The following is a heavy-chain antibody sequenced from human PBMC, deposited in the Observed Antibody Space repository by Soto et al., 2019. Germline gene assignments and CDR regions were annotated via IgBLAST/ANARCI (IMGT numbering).Heavy chain of an antibody. CDR2: ISYDGSNK. V-gene: IGHV3-30*18. D-gene: IGHD3-10*01. CDR3: AKELARRGAFDI. J-gene: IGHJ3*02. CDR1: GFTFSSYG. Sequence: GGSLRLSCAASGFTFSSYGMHWVRQAPGKGLEWVAVISYDGSNKYYADSVKGRFTISRDNSKNTLYLQMNSLRAEDTAVYYCAKELARRGAFDIWGQGTMVTVSS.